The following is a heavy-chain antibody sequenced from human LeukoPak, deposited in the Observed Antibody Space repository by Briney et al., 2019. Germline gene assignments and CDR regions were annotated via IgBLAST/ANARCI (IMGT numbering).Heavy chain of an antibody. CDR2: IYYSGST. V-gene: IGHV4-39*01. CDR3: ARRSRVRGVMGTNWFDP. J-gene: IGHJ5*02. Sequence: PSETLSLTCTVSGGSISSSSYYWGWIRQPPGKGLEWIGSIYYSGSTYYNPSLKSRVTISVDTSKNQFSLKLSSVTAADTAVYYCARRSRVRGVMGTNWFDPWGQGTLVTVSS. D-gene: IGHD3-10*01. CDR1: GGSISSSSYY.